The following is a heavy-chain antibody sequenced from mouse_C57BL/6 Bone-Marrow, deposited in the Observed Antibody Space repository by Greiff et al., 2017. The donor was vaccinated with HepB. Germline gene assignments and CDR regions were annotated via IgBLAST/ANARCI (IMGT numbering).Heavy chain of an antibody. V-gene: IGHV5-4*01. J-gene: IGHJ3*01. CDR2: ISDGGSYT. Sequence: DVHLVESGGGLVKPGGSLKLSCAASGFTFSSYAMSWVRQTPEKRLEWVATISDGGSYTYYPDNVKGRFTISRDNAKNNLYLQMSHLKSEDTAMYYCARYPWLLRFAYWGQGTLVTVSA. CDR3: ARYPWLLRFAY. D-gene: IGHD2-3*01. CDR1: GFTFSSYA.